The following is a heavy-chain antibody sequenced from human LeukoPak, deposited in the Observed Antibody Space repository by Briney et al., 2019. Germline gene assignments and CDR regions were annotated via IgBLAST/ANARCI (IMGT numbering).Heavy chain of an antibody. CDR3: ARRVAAVGDY. J-gene: IGHJ4*02. CDR1: GGSISSSSYY. CDR2: IYYSGST. Sequence: SETLSLTCTVSGGSISSSSYYWGWIRQPPGTGLEWIGSIYYSGSTYYNPSLKSRVTISVDTSKDQFSLKLSSVTAADTAVYYCARRVAAVGDYWGQGTLVTVSS. V-gene: IGHV4-39*01. D-gene: IGHD6-13*01.